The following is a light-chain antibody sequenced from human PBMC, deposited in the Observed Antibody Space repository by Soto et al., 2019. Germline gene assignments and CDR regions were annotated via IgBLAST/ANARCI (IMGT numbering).Light chain of an antibody. CDR3: AAWDDSLSGWV. V-gene: IGLV1-47*01. CDR2: RDT. Sequence: QSVLTQPPSASGTPGQRVTISCSGSSSNIGTNHVYWYQHLPGTAPKLLIYRDTLRPSGVPDPFSGSKSGTSASLAISGLRSEDEADYYCAAWDDSLSGWVFGRGTQLTVL. J-gene: IGLJ3*02. CDR1: SSNIGTNH.